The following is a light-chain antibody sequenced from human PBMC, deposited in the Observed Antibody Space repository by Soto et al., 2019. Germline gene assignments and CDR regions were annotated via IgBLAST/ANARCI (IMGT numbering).Light chain of an antibody. CDR2: EVS. CDR1: SSVVGGYNY. Sequence: QSALTQPPSASGSPGQSVTISCSGTSSVVGGYNYVSWYQQHPGKAPKLMIYEVSKRPSGVPDRFSGSKSGNTASLTVSGLQTEVEDDYYCSSYGGSNNLIFGGGTKLTVL. CDR3: SSYGGSNNLI. V-gene: IGLV2-8*01. J-gene: IGLJ2*01.